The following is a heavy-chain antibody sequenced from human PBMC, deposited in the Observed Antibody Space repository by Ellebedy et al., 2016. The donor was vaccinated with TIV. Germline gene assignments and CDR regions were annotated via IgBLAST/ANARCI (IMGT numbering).Heavy chain of an antibody. CDR2: IYYSGST. CDR3: AREARYSGYD. D-gene: IGHD5-12*01. CDR1: GGSFSGYS. Sequence: SETLSLTCAVYGGSFSGYSWNCIRRPPGKGLEWIGYIYYSGSTNYNPSLKSRVTISVDTSKNQFSLKLSSVTAADTAVYYCAREARYSGYDWGQGTLVTVSS. J-gene: IGHJ4*02. V-gene: IGHV4-59*01.